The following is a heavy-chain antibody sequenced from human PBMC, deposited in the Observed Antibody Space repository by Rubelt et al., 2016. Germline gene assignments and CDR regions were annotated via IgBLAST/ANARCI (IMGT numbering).Heavy chain of an antibody. J-gene: IGHJ4*02. CDR1: GGSLSGFY. CDR3: ARGRDGDRMGC. Sequence: QVQLQQSGPGLVKPSETLSLSCSVSGGSLSGFYWSWLRQPPGKGLEWIGEITHSGSTYYNPSLTSRVPIPVDTSTNQFSRKLSSVTAADTAVDYCARGRDGDRMGCWGQGTLVTVSS. CDR2: ITHSGST. V-gene: IGHV4-34*01. D-gene: IGHD4-17*01.